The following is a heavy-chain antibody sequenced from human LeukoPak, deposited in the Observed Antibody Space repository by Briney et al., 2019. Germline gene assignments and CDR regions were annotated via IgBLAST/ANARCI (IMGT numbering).Heavy chain of an antibody. CDR2: ISSSSSYI. Sequence: GGSLRLSCAASGFTFSSYSMNWVRQAPGKGLEWVSSISSSSSYIYYADSVKGRFTISRDNAKNSLYLQMNSLRAEDTAVYYCARVGPQPYSSGWSLDYWGQGTLVTVSS. CDR3: ARVGPQPYSSGWSLDY. V-gene: IGHV3-21*01. CDR1: GFTFSSYS. J-gene: IGHJ4*02. D-gene: IGHD6-19*01.